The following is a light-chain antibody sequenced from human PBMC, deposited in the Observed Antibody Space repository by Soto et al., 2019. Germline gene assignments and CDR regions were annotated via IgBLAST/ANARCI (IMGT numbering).Light chain of an antibody. CDR1: QTVTSTY. Sequence: EVVITQSPATLSVSPGERATLSCRASQTVTSTYLAWYQQKPGQAPRLLIYGISSRATGVPDRFSGSGSGTDFTLTISRXEPEDFAVYYCQQYTDWPLTFGQGTKVDI. CDR3: QQYTDWPLT. CDR2: GIS. V-gene: IGKV3-20*01. J-gene: IGKJ1*01.